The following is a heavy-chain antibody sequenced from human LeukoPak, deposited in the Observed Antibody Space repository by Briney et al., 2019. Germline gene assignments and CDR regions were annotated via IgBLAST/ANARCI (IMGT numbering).Heavy chain of an antibody. CDR2: INPNSGGT. J-gene: IGHJ4*02. D-gene: IGHD1-20*01. CDR3: ARDTRYNWNQSFDY. CDR1: GYTFTGYY. Sequence: ASVKVSCKASGYTFTGYYMHWVRQAPGQGLEWMGWINPNSGGTNYAQKFQGRVTMTRDTSTSTAYMELRSLRSDDTAVYYCARDTRYNWNQSFDYWGQGTLVTVSS. V-gene: IGHV1-2*02.